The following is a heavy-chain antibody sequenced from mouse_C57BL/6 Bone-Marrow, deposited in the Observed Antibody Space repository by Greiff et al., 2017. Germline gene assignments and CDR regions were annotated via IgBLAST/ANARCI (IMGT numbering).Heavy chain of an antibody. J-gene: IGHJ2*01. CDR2: IYPGDGAT. CDR1: GYAFSSSW. CDR3: ASFTTVVAGDY. D-gene: IGHD1-1*01. Sequence: VKVVESGPELVKPGASVKISCKASGYAFSSSWMNWVKQRPGKGLEWIGRIYPGDGATNYNGKFKGKATLTADKSSSTAYMQLSSLTSEDSAVYFCASFTTVVAGDYWGQGTTLTVSS. V-gene: IGHV1-82*01.